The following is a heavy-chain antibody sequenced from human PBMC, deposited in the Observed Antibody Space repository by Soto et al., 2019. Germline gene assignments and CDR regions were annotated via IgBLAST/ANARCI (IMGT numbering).Heavy chain of an antibody. J-gene: IGHJ4*02. CDR2: VYYTGTT. Sequence: HLQLQESGPGLVKPSETLSLTCTVSGGSITRTYSYWGWIRQPPGKGLEWIGSVYYTGTTNYKPSPESRVAISADTPKNQFSRNVNSVTAADTAVYYCARHQTHTELPGYATHFFDWWGQGTLITVSS. CDR3: ARHQTHTELPGYATHFFDW. D-gene: IGHD2-2*03. V-gene: IGHV4-39*01. CDR1: GGSITRTYSY.